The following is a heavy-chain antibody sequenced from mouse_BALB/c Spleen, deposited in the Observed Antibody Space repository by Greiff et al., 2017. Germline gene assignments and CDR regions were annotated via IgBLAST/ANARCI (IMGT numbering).Heavy chain of an antibody. CDR2: IYPGDGDT. V-gene: IGHV1-87*01. Sequence: VKLQESGAELARPGASVKLSCKASGYTFTSYWMQWVKQRPGQGLEWIGAIYPGDGDTRYTQKFKGKATLTADKSSSTAYMQLSSLASEDSAVYYCARFGYWGQGTLVTVSA. CDR1: GYTFTSYW. J-gene: IGHJ3*01. CDR3: ARFGY.